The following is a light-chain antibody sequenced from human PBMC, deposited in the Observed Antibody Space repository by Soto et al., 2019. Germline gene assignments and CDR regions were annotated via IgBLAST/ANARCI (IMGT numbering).Light chain of an antibody. Sequence: QSVLTQPPSVSAAPGQKVTISCSGSSSNIGNNYVSWYQQLPGTAPKLLIYDSNKRPSGIPDRFSGSKSGTSATLDITGLQTGDEADYYCATWDSSLTGEVFGGGTKLTGL. CDR3: ATWDSSLTGEV. J-gene: IGLJ2*01. CDR1: SSNIGNNY. CDR2: DSN. V-gene: IGLV1-51*01.